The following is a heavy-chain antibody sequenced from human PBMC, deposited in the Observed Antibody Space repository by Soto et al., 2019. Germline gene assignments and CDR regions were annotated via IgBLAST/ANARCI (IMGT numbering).Heavy chain of an antibody. V-gene: IGHV4-59*01. J-gene: IGHJ3*02. CDR2: IYYSGST. CDR1: GGSISSYY. D-gene: IGHD6-19*01. Sequence: QVQLQESGPGLVKPSETLSLTCTVSGGSISSYYWSWIRQPPGKGLEWIGYIYYSGSTNYNPSLKSRVTTSVDTSKTQFSLKLSSVTAADTAVYYCARQQWLVLNAFDIWGQGTMVTVSS. CDR3: ARQQWLVLNAFDI.